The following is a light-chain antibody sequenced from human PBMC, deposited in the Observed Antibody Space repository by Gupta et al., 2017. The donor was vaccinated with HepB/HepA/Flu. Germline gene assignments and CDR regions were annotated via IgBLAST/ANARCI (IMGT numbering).Light chain of an antibody. J-gene: IGLJ2*01. CDR2: STK. CDR3: ATWEDGLNALV. V-gene: IGLV1-44*01. CDR1: SSNIGSYT. Sequence: QSVLTQPPSASGTPGQRVPLSCSGSSSNIGSYTVNWYLQLPVTSPKLLIHSTKQRPSGVPDRFTGSKSGTSASLAISGLQSEDEADFYCATWEDGLNALVFGGGTKLTVL.